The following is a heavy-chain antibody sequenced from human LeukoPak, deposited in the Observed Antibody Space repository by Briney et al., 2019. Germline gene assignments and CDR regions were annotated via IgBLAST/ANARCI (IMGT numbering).Heavy chain of an antibody. CDR3: ATLGERITMVRGVNH. J-gene: IGHJ5*02. CDR1: GFTFSSYA. Sequence: GGSQRLSCAASGFTFSSYAMSWVRQAPGKGLEWVSAISGSGGSTYYADSVKGRFTISRDNSKNTLYLQMNSLRAEDTAVYYCATLGERITMVRGVNHWGQGTLVTVSS. CDR2: ISGSGGST. V-gene: IGHV3-23*01. D-gene: IGHD3-10*01.